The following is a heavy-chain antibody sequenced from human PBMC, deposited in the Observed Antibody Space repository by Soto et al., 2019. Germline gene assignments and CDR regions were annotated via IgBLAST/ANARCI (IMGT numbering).Heavy chain of an antibody. V-gene: IGHV4-34*01. CDR2: INHSGST. D-gene: IGHD6-13*01. J-gene: IGHJ5*02. CDR3: ARGQGVAAAGTHWFDP. Sequence: QRKGLEWIGEINHSGSTNYNPSLKSRVTISVDTSKNQFSLKLSSVTAADTAVYYCARGQGVAAAGTHWFDPAGQGTLVSVSS.